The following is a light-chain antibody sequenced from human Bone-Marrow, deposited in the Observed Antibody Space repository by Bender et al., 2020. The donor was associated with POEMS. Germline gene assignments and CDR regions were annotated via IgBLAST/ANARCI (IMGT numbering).Light chain of an antibody. V-gene: IGLV2-14*01. J-gene: IGLJ3*02. CDR2: EGS. CDR3: SSYTTSNTWV. Sequence: QSALTQPASVSGFPGQSITISCTGTSSDVGGYNYVSWYQHHPGKAPKLMIYEGSRRPSGISNRFSGSKSGNTASLTISGLQAEDEADYYCSSYTTSNTWVFGGGTKLTVL. CDR1: SSDVGGYNY.